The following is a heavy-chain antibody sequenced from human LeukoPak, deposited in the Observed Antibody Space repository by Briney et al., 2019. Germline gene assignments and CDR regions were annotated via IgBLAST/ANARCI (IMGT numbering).Heavy chain of an antibody. V-gene: IGHV3-30*02. J-gene: IGHJ3*02. CDR1: GFTFSNYD. CDR3: AKSLVDTAMENAFDI. Sequence: GGSLRLSCAASGFTFSNYDIHWVRQAPGKGLEWVAFIRYDGNIKTFADSVRGRFTISRDNSKNTLYLQMNSLRAEDTAVYYCAKSLVDTAMENAFDIWGQGTMVTVSS. D-gene: IGHD5-18*01. CDR2: IRYDGNIK.